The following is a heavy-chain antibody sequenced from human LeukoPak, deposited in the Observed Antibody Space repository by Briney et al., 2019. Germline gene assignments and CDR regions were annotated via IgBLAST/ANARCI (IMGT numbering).Heavy chain of an antibody. J-gene: IGHJ6*02. D-gene: IGHD6-13*01. V-gene: IGHV3-33*01. CDR3: ATEVKAAAGIDTGSYYYNGMDV. CDR1: GFSFYTYG. CDR2: IWNDGSNK. Sequence: GTSLRLSCAASGFSFYTYGIHWVRHAPGKGLEWVAVIWNDGSNKYYADSVKGRFTISRDNSKNTLYLQMNSLRTEDTAVYFCATEVKAAAGIDTGSYYYNGMDVWGQGTTITVSS.